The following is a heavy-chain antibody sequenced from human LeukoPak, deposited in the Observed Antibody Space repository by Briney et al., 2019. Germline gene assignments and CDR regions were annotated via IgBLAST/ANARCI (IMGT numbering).Heavy chain of an antibody. CDR1: GFTFSDYT. CDR3: AKDEASENDAFDI. CDR2: ISGSSNYI. D-gene: IGHD1-26*01. V-gene: IGHV3-21*01. J-gene: IGHJ3*02. Sequence: VGCLSLSCATSGFTFSDYTMNCVRRAPGKGLEWVSSISGSSNYIYYADSVKGRFTISRGNAKNSLYLQMNRLRGEDTAVDYCAKDEASENDAFDIWGQGTMVTVSS.